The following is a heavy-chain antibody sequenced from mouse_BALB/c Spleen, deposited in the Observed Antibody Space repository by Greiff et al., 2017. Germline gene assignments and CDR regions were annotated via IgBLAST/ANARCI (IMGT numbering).Heavy chain of an antibody. CDR2: ISSGGST. D-gene: IGHD1-1*01. V-gene: IGHV5-6-5*01. CDR1: GFTFSSYA. Sequence: EVQGVESGGGLVKPGGSLKLSCAASGFTFSSYAMSWVRQTPEKRLEWVASISSGGSTYYPDSVKGRFTISRDNARNILYLQMSSLRSEDTAMYYCARGLAYYYGSSGFAYWGQGTLVTVSA. J-gene: IGHJ3*01. CDR3: ARGLAYYYGSSGFAY.